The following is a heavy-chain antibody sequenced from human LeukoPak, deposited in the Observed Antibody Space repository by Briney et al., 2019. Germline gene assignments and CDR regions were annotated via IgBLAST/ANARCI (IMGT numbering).Heavy chain of an antibody. Sequence: SETLSLTCTVSGGSISSSSYYWGWIRQPPGKGLEWIGSIYYSGSTYYNPSLKSRVTISVDTSKNQFSLKLSSVTAADTAVYYCARDGTNYYDSSGYLRWETDAFDIWGQGTMVTVSS. D-gene: IGHD3-22*01. J-gene: IGHJ3*02. CDR3: ARDGTNYYDSSGYLRWETDAFDI. CDR2: IYYSGST. CDR1: GGSISSSSYY. V-gene: IGHV4-39*07.